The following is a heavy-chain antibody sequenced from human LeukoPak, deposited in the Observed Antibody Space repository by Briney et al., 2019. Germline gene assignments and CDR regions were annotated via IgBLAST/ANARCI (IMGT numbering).Heavy chain of an antibody. CDR1: GGSFSGYY. V-gene: IGHV4-34*01. CDR2: INHSGST. Sequence: SETLSLTCAVYGGSFSGYYWSWIRQPPGKGLEWIGEINHSGSTNYNPSLKSRVTISVDTSKNQFSLKLSSVTAADTAVYYCARINYGDYDYWGQGTLVTVSS. D-gene: IGHD4-17*01. CDR3: ARINYGDYDY. J-gene: IGHJ4*02.